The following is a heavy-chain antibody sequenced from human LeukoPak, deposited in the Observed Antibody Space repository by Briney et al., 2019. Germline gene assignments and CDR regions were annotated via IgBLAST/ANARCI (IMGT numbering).Heavy chain of an antibody. CDR1: GYTLTELS. Sequence: ASVKVSCKVSGYTLTELSMHWVRQAPGKGLEWMGGFDPEDGETIYAQKFQGRVTMTEDTSTDTAYMELSSMRSEDTAVYYCATADYYGSGSYYKLDYWGQGTLVTVSS. J-gene: IGHJ4*02. D-gene: IGHD3-10*01. V-gene: IGHV1-24*01. CDR3: ATADYYGSGSYYKLDY. CDR2: FDPEDGET.